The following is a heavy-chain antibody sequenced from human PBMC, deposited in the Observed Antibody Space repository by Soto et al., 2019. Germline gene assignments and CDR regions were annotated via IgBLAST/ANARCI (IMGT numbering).Heavy chain of an antibody. CDR3: AKERPSVLRYFDWLSGP. CDR2: ISGSGGST. V-gene: IGHV3-23*01. CDR1: GFTFSSYA. D-gene: IGHD3-9*01. Sequence: GGSLRLSCAASGFTFSSYAMSWVRQAPGKGLEWVSAISGSGGSTYYADSVKGRFTISRDNSKNTLYLQMNSLRAEDTAVYYCAKERPSVLRYFDWLSGPWGQGTLVTVSS. J-gene: IGHJ5*02.